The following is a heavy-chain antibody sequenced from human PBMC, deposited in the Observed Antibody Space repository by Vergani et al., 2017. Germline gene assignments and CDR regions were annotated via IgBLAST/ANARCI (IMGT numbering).Heavy chain of an antibody. CDR3: AAGLGCSSTSCYTEGVDMDV. J-gene: IGHJ6*03. CDR1: GFTFTSSA. Sequence: QMQLVQSGPEVKKPGTSVKVSCKASGFTFTSSAVQWVRQARGQRLEWIGWIVVGSGYTNSAQKFQERVTITRNMSTSTAYMELSSLRSADTAVYYCAAGLGCSSTSCYTEGVDMDVWGKGTTVTVSS. V-gene: IGHV1-58*01. CDR2: IVVGSGYT. D-gene: IGHD2-2*02.